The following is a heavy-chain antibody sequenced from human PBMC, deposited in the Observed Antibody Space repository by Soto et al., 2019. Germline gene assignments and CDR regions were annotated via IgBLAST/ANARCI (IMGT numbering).Heavy chain of an antibody. CDR2: ISSSSSYI. CDR1: GFTFSSYS. CDR3: ASDEGNYSNLDYYGMDV. D-gene: IGHD4-4*01. V-gene: IGHV3-21*01. J-gene: IGHJ6*02. Sequence: PGGSLRLSCAASGFTFSSYSMNWVRQAPGKGLEWVSSISSSSSYIYYADSVKGRFTISRDNAKNSLYLQMNSLRAEDTAVYYCASDEGNYSNLDYYGMDVWGQGTTVTVSS.